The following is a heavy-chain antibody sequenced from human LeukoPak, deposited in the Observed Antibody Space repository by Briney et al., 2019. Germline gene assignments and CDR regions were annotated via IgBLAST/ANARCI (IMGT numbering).Heavy chain of an antibody. J-gene: IGHJ6*03. CDR1: GFTFSSYG. V-gene: IGHV3-30*02. D-gene: IGHD6-13*01. CDR2: IRYDGNDK. CDR3: ASQGAQQLAPYYYYYMDV. Sequence: GGSLRLSCAASGFTFSSYGMHWVRQAPGKGLEWVAFIRYDGNDKYYADSVKGRFTISRHNSKNTLYLQMSSLKTEDTAVYYCASQGAQQLAPYYYYYMDVWGKGTPVTVSS.